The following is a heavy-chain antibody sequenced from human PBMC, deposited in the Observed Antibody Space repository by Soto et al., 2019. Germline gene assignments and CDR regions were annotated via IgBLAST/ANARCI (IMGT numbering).Heavy chain of an antibody. V-gene: IGHV1-18*04. J-gene: IGHJ6*02. CDR1: GYTFTSYG. CDR2: ISAYNGNT. Sequence: GASVKVSCKASGYTFTSYGISWVRQAPGQGLEWMGWISAYNGNTNYARKLQGRVTMTTDTSTSTAYMELRSLRSDDTAVYYCASIVGATPGLDYYYGMDVWGQGTTVTVSS. D-gene: IGHD1-26*01. CDR3: ASIVGATPGLDYYYGMDV.